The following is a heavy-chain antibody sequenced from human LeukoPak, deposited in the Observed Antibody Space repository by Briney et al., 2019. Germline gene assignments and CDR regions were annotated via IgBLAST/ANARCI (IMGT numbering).Heavy chain of an antibody. CDR2: YYGGRT. CDR1: LDSIRRYY. Sequence: PETLSLTCTVSLDSIRRYYWSWMRESPGKGVECIGYYGGRTTYNPSLKSLVTMSVDTSKNQFSLKLTSVTAAETAVYYCARYDHAPSYYYYYMDVWGKGTTVTVPS. V-gene: IGHV4-59*01. D-gene: IGHD1-14*01. J-gene: IGHJ6*03. CDR3: ARYDHAPSYYYYYMDV.